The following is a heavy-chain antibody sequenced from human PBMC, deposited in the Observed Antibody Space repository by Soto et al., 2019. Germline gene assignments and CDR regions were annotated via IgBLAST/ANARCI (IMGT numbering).Heavy chain of an antibody. J-gene: IGHJ5*02. CDR1: GYTFTSYG. Sequence: ASVKVSCKASGYTFTSYGMGWVRQARGQGLEWMGWISAYNGNTNYAQKLQGRVTMTTDTSTSTAYMELRSLRSDDTAVYYCARDERTIFGVVIENWFDPWGQGTLVTVSS. D-gene: IGHD3-3*01. CDR3: ARDERTIFGVVIENWFDP. CDR2: ISAYNGNT. V-gene: IGHV1-18*01.